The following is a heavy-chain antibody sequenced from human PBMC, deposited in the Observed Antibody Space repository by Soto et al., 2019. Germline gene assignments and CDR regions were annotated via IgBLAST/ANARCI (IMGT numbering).Heavy chain of an antibody. D-gene: IGHD3-3*01. Sequence: GGSLRLSCAASGFTLSSYSMNWVRQAPGKGLEWVSSISSSSSYVHYADSVKGRFTISRDNAKNSLYLQMNSLRAEDTAVYYCAREGGRFWSGFYYYGMDVWGQGTTVTV. CDR2: ISSSSSYV. CDR1: GFTLSSYS. V-gene: IGHV3-21*01. J-gene: IGHJ6*02. CDR3: AREGGRFWSGFYYYGMDV.